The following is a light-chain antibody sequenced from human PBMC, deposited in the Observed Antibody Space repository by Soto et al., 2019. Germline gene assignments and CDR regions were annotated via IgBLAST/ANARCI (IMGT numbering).Light chain of an antibody. Sequence: EIVLTQSPGTLSLSPGESATLSCRASQSVSSSYVSWYQQKPGQAPRLLIHGTSDRATGIPDRFSGSGSGTDFTLTITSLEPEDFAVYYCQQYYDSPRTFGQGTRVEI. CDR3: QQYYDSPRT. CDR2: GTS. CDR1: QSVSSSY. J-gene: IGKJ1*01. V-gene: IGKV3-20*01.